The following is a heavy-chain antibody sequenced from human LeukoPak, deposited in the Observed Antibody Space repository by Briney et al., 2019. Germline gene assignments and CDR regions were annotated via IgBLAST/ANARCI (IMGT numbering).Heavy chain of an antibody. V-gene: IGHV4-59*01. CDR3: ARRSVAGGWGGAFDI. J-gene: IGHJ3*02. Sequence: PSETLSLTCTVSGGSISSYYWSWIRQPPGKGLEWIGYIYYSGSTDYSPSLKSRVTISVDTSKNQFSLKLSSVTAADTAVYYCARRSVAGGWGGAFDIWGQGTMVTVSS. D-gene: IGHD6-19*01. CDR2: IYYSGST. CDR1: GGSISSYY.